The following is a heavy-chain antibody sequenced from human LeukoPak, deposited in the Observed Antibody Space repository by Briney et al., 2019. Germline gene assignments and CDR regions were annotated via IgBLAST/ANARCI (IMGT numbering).Heavy chain of an antibody. CDR1: RGTFSSYA. CDR2: IIPIFGTA. J-gene: IGHJ4*02. Sequence: GASVKVSCKASRGTFSSYAISWVRQAPGQGLEWMGGIIPIFGTANYAQKLQGRVTLTRNTSTTTAYMELRSLKSEDTAVYYCSRGDYWGQGTLVTVSS. V-gene: IGHV1-69*05. CDR3: SRGDY.